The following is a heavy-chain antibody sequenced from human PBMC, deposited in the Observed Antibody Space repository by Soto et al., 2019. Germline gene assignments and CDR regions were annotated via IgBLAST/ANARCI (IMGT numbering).Heavy chain of an antibody. V-gene: IGHV3-33*01. J-gene: IGHJ4*02. CDR3: ARDKTESMYYFDY. CDR1: GFTFSNYG. D-gene: IGHD1-1*01. Sequence: GGSLRLSCAASGFTFSNYGMHWVRQAPGKGLEWVAVIWYDGSNKYYTDSVKGRFTISRDNSKNTVYLQMDSLRAEDTAVYYCARDKTESMYYFDYWGQGTLVTVSS. CDR2: IWYDGSNK.